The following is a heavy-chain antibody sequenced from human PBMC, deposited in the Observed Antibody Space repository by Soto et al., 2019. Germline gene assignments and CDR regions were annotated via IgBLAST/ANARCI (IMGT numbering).Heavy chain of an antibody. Sequence: QVQLQESGPGLVKPSETLSLTCTFSGGSISGYYWSWIRQPPGKGLQWIGYIYSSGSTNYNPSLKSRVTISVDTSKNQFSLNLSSVTAADTAVYYCARQRRDFDYWGQGSLVTVSS. CDR2: IYSSGST. CDR3: ARQRRDFDY. CDR1: GGSISGYY. J-gene: IGHJ4*02. V-gene: IGHV4-59*08.